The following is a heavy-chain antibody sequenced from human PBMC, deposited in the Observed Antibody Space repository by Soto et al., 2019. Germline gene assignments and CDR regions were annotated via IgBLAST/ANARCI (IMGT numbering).Heavy chain of an antibody. D-gene: IGHD3-22*01. J-gene: IGHJ6*03. CDR1: GFSLRNARMG. CDR3: ARMLAVNYYYYYLDV. CDR2: IVSNDEK. V-gene: IGHV2-26*01. Sequence: QVTLKESGPVVVKPTETLTLTCTVSGFSLRNARMGVSWIRQPAGKAPEWLAHIVSNDEKSYNKSLQTRLTISKDTSESQVVLTMTYMDPVDTATYFCARMLAVNYYYYYLDVWGEGTTVTVSS.